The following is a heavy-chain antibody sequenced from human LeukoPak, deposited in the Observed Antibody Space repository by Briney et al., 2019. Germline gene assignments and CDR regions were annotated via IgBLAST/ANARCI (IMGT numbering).Heavy chain of an antibody. D-gene: IGHD3-9*01. J-gene: IGHJ4*02. Sequence: GGSLRLSCAASGFTFSIYAMSWVRQAPGKRLEWVSSISDTGESTYYVDSAKGRFTISRDNSKNTLYLQMNTLGAEDAALYYCAKGYDILTGYFFDYWGQGTLVTVSS. CDR1: GFTFSIYA. V-gene: IGHV3-23*01. CDR3: AKGYDILTGYFFDY. CDR2: ISDTGEST.